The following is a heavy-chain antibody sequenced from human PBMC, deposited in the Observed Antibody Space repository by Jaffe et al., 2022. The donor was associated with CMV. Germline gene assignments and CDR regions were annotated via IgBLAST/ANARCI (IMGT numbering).Heavy chain of an antibody. CDR2: INGGGDST. CDR1: GVTFHNYA. J-gene: IGHJ4*02. V-gene: IGHV3-23*04. CDR3: AKSDCDSIGCKLIAF. D-gene: IGHD2-21*01. Sequence: EVQLVESGGDLVQPGGSLRLSCAASGVTFHNYAMLWVRRAPGKGLEWVSSINGGGDSTYYADSVKGRFTISRDNSRSTLYLRMNSLRAEDTAIYHCAKSDCDSIGCKLIAFWGRGTLVTVSS.